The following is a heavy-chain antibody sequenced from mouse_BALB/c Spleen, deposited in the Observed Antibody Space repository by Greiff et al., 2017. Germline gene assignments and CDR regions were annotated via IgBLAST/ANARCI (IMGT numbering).Heavy chain of an antibody. V-gene: IGHV1-9*01. CDR2: ILPGSGST. J-gene: IGHJ4*01. D-gene: IGHD1-2*01. Sequence: QVQLQQSGAELMKPGASVKISCKATGYTFSSYWIEWVKQRPGHGLEWIGEILPGSGSTNYNEKFKGKATFTADTSSNTAYMQLSSLTSEDSAVYYCARSLLRLHAYYYAMDYWGQGTSVTVSS. CDR1: GYTFSSYW. CDR3: ARSLLRLHAYYYAMDY.